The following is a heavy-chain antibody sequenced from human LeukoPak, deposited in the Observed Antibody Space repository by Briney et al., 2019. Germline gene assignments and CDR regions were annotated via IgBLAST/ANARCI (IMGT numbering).Heavy chain of an antibody. CDR1: GFTFSSYE. D-gene: IGHD5-18*01. J-gene: IGHJ2*01. Sequence: GGSLRLSCAASGFTFSSYEMNWVRQAPGKGLEWVSYISSSGSTIYYADPVKGRFTISRDNAKNSLYLQMNSLRAEDTAVYYCARGRGPGAMVLNWYFDLWGRGTLVTVSS. CDR2: ISSSGSTI. CDR3: ARGRGPGAMVLNWYFDL. V-gene: IGHV3-48*03.